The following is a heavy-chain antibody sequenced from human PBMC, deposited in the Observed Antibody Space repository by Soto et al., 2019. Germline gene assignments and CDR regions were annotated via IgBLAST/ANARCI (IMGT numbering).Heavy chain of an antibody. CDR3: ARAGIYSYGTAFDY. CDR2: IYYSGST. Sequence: KPSETLSLTCTVSGGSISSGDYYWSWIRQPPGKGLEWIGYIYYSGSTYYNPSLKSRVTISVDTSKNQFSLKLSSVTAADTAVYYCARAGIYSYGTAFDYWGQGTLVTVLL. D-gene: IGHD5-18*01. V-gene: IGHV4-30-4*01. CDR1: GGSISSGDYY. J-gene: IGHJ4*02.